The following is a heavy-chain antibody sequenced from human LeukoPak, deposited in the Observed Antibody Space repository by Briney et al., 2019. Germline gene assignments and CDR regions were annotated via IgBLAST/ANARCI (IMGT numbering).Heavy chain of an antibody. D-gene: IGHD6-13*01. CDR1: GFTFRNYW. CDR3: AKDYSSLSYYYYGMDV. CDR2: ISWNSGSI. J-gene: IGHJ6*02. V-gene: IGHV3-9*01. Sequence: GGSLRLSCTASGFTFRNYWMHWVRQAPGKGLEWVSGISWNSGSIGYADSVKGRFTISRDNAKNSLYLQMNSLRAEDTALYYCAKDYSSLSYYYYGMDVWGQGTTVTVSS.